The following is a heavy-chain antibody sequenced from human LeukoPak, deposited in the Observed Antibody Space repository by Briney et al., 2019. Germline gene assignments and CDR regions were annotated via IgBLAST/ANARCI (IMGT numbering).Heavy chain of an antibody. J-gene: IGHJ5*02. CDR1: GGSISSYY. CDR2: IYYSGST. Sequence: PSETLSLTCTVSGGSISSYYWSWIRQPPGKGLEWIGYIYYSGSTNYNPSLKSRVTISVDTSENQFSLKLSSVTAADTAVYYCARRAHSSSWYNWFDPWGQGTLVTVSS. V-gene: IGHV4-59*01. D-gene: IGHD6-13*01. CDR3: ARRAHSSSWYNWFDP.